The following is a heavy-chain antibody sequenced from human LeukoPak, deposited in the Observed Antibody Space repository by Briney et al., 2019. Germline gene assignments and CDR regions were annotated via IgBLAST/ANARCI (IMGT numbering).Heavy chain of an antibody. V-gene: IGHV1-18*04. J-gene: IGHJ4*02. Sequence: GASVKVSCMASGYTFTSYGIIWVRQAPGQGREWMGWISAHNGNTKNTQEFQGRVTMTTDTSTSTAYMELRSLRSDDTAVYYCARKYGGFDYWGQGTLVTVSS. D-gene: IGHD4/OR15-4a*01. CDR3: ARKYGGFDY. CDR1: GYTFTSYG. CDR2: ISAHNGNT.